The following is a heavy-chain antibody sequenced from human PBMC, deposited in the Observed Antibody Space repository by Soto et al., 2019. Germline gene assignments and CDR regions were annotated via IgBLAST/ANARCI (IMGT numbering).Heavy chain of an antibody. Sequence: GGSLRLSCTASAFTFGSYSMSWVRQAPGKGLEWVSAISGSGVSTYYADSVRGRFTISRDNSENTLYLLMNSLRTEDTAVYYCATSPSNIVATTDYWGQGTPVTVSS. CDR1: AFTFGSYS. CDR2: ISGSGVST. J-gene: IGHJ4*02. V-gene: IGHV3-23*01. CDR3: ATSPSNIVATTDY. D-gene: IGHD5-12*01.